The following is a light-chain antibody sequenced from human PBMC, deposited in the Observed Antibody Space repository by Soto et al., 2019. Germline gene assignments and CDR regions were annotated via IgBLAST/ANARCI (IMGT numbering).Light chain of an antibody. J-gene: IGKJ4*01. V-gene: IGKV4-1*01. CDR1: QSVLYSSNNKNY. CDR3: QQYFGSPLT. CDR2: WSS. Sequence: DIVMTQSPDSLAVSLGERATINCTSSQSVLYSSNNKNYLAWYQQKPGQPPKLLIYWSSTRESGVPQRFSGSGSGTDFTLTISSLQAEDVAVYYCQQYFGSPLTFGGGTKVEIK.